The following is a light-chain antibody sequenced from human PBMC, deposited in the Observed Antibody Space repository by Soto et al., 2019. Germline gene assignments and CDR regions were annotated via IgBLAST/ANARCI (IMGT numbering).Light chain of an antibody. J-gene: IGLJ3*02. CDR3: GTWDSSLSAWV. Sequence: QSVLTQPPSASGTPGQRVTISCSGSSSNIGSNYVYWYQQLPGTAPKLLIYDNNKRPSGIPDRFSGSKSGTSATLGITGLQTGDEADYYCGTWDSSLSAWVFGGGTQLTVL. CDR2: DNN. CDR1: SSNIGSNY. V-gene: IGLV1-51*01.